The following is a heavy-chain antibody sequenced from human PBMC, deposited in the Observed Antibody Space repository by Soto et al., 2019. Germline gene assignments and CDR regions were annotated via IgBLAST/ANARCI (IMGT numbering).Heavy chain of an antibody. D-gene: IGHD3-10*01. Sequence: QVQLQESGPGLVKPSQTLSLTCTVSGGSISSGGYYWSWIRQHPGKGLEWIGYIYYSGSTYYNPSLKSRVTISVDTSKNQFSLKLSSVTAADTAVYYCARDRNVLWFGESGFSYYYGMDVWGQGTTVTVSS. CDR3: ARDRNVLWFGESGFSYYYGMDV. CDR2: IYYSGST. CDR1: GGSISSGGYY. J-gene: IGHJ6*02. V-gene: IGHV4-31*03.